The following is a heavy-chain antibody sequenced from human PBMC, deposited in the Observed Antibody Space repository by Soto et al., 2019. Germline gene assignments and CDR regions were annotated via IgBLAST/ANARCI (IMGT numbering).Heavy chain of an antibody. D-gene: IGHD3-10*01. CDR2: INAGNGNT. V-gene: IGHV1-3*01. J-gene: IGHJ6*02. Sequence: SVKVSCKASGYTFTSYAMHWVRQAPGQRLEWMGWINAGNGNTKYSQKFQGRVTITRDTSASTAYMELSSLRSEDTAVYYCSGSYSYYGMDVWGQGTTVTVSS. CDR1: GYTFTSYA. CDR3: SGSYSYYGMDV.